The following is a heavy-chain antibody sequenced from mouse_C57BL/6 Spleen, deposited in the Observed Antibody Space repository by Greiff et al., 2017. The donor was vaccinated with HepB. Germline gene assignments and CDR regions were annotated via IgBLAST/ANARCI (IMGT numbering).Heavy chain of an antibody. V-gene: IGHV1-26*01. CDR1: GYTFTDYY. CDR2: INPNNGGT. CDR3: AGWLLRGDFDY. J-gene: IGHJ2*01. Sequence: EVQLQQSGPELVKPGASVKISCKASGYTFTDYYMNWVKQSHGKSLEWIGDINPNNGGTSYNQKFKGKATLTVDKSSSTAYMELRSLTSEDSAVYYCAGWLLRGDFDYWGQGTTLTVSS. D-gene: IGHD2-3*01.